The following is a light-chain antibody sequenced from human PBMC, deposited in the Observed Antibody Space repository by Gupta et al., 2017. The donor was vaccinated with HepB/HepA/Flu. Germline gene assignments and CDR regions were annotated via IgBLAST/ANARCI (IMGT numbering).Light chain of an antibody. Sequence: DIQMTQSPSLLASAVGERVIITCRANKSISSYLNWYQQKPGKAPKLLIYAASSLQSGVPSRLSGSGSGTDYTLTISSLQPEDFATYYCQQSYSTMLTFGGGTKVEIK. V-gene: IGKV1-39*01. J-gene: IGKJ4*01. CDR2: AAS. CDR1: KSISSY. CDR3: QQSYSTMLT.